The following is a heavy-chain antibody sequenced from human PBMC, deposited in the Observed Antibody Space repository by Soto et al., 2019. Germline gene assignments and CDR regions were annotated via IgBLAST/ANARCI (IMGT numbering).Heavy chain of an antibody. D-gene: IGHD2-15*01. Sequence: QVQLVESGGGVVQPGRSLRLSCAASGFTFSSYAMHWVRQAPGKGLEWVAVISYDGSNKYYADSVKGRFTISRDNSKNTLYMQMNSLRAEDTAVYYCAREQDIVVVVAATSSAFDIWGQGTMVTVSS. CDR2: ISYDGSNK. CDR1: GFTFSSYA. CDR3: AREQDIVVVVAATSSAFDI. J-gene: IGHJ3*02. V-gene: IGHV3-30-3*01.